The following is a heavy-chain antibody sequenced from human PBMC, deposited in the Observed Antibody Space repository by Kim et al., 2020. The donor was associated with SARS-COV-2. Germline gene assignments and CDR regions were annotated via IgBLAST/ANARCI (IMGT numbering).Heavy chain of an antibody. Sequence: SETLSLTCTVSGGSISSSSYYWGWIRQPPGKGLEWIGSIYYSGSTYYNPSLKSRVTISVDSFKNQFSLKMSSVTAADTAVYYCARDRATGASNWFDPWG. D-gene: IGHD4-4*01. J-gene: IGHJ5*02. CDR3: ARDRATGASNWFDP. V-gene: IGHV4-39*07. CDR2: IYYSGST. CDR1: GGSISSSSYY.